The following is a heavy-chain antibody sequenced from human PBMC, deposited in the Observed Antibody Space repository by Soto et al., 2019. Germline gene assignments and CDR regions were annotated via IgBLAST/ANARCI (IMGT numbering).Heavy chain of an antibody. CDR1: GFTFSSYA. V-gene: IGHV3-64D*08. Sequence: GGSLRLSCSASGFTFSSYAMHWVRQAPGKGLEYVSAISSNGGSTYYADSVKGRFTISRDNSKNTLYLQMSSLRAEDTAVYYCVKGRSNIGVVVAATPDWFDPWGQATLVTVSS. CDR3: VKGRSNIGVVVAATPDWFDP. J-gene: IGHJ5*02. CDR2: ISSNGGST. D-gene: IGHD2-15*01.